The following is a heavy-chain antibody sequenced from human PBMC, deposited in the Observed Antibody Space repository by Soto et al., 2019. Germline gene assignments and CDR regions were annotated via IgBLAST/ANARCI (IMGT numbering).Heavy chain of an antibody. V-gene: IGHV1-69*13. D-gene: IGHD5-12*01. CDR3: AREGGATKDYSHGMDV. CDR2: IIPIFGTA. CDR1: GGTFRTYA. J-gene: IGHJ6*02. Sequence: ASVKVSCKASGGTFRTYAIRWVRQAPGQGLEWMGGIIPIFGTANYAQKFQGRVTITADESTSTAYMELSSLRSEDTAVYYCAREGGATKDYSHGMDVWGQGTTVTLSS.